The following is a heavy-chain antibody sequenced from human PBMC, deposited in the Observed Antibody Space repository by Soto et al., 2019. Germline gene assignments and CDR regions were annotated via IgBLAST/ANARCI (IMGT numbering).Heavy chain of an antibody. CDR2: IYYSGTT. CDR3: ARSINP. D-gene: IGHD3-10*01. CDR1: GGSVSSYY. J-gene: IGHJ5*02. Sequence: SETLSLTCTVSGGSVSSYYWSWVRQPPGKRLEWIAYIYYSGTTYYNPSLKSRLTMSVDTSKNQFSLKLTSVTAVDTAVYYCARSINPWGQGTLVTVSS. V-gene: IGHV4-59*04.